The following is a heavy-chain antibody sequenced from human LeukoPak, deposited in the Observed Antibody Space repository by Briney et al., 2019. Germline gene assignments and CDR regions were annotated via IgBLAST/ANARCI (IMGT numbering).Heavy chain of an antibody. CDR3: ARDGGGYYDSSGEWGDY. J-gene: IGHJ4*02. D-gene: IGHD3-22*01. CDR2: ISSSSSYI. V-gene: IGHV3-21*01. CDR1: GFTFSSYS. Sequence: GGSLRLSCAASGFTFSSYSMNWVRQAPGKGLEWISSISSSSSYIYYAGSVKGRFTISRDNAKNSLYLQMNSLRAEDTAVYYCARDGGGYYDSSGEWGDYWGQGTLVTVSS.